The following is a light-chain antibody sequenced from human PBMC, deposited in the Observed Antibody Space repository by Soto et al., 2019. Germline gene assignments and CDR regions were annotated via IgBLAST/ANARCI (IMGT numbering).Light chain of an antibody. Sequence: QSVLTQSPSASASLGASVKLTCTLSSGHSSYAIAWHQLQPEKGPRYLMKLNNDGSHSKGDGIPDRFSGSSSGAERYLTISSLQSEDEADYYCQTWGTGIWVFGGGTKLTVL. CDR3: QTWGTGIWV. CDR2: LNNDGSH. V-gene: IGLV4-69*01. J-gene: IGLJ3*02. CDR1: SGHSSYA.